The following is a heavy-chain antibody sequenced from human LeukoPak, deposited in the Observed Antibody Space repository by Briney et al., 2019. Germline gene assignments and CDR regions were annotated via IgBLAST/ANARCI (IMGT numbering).Heavy chain of an antibody. J-gene: IGHJ4*02. D-gene: IGHD4-23*01. CDR1: GFPFINYW. V-gene: IGHV3-7*04. Sequence: PGGSLRLSCAASGFPFINYWMIWVRQAPGKRPEWVGNINQGGSETNYVDSVKGRFSISRDNAKTSLYLQMNSLRAEDTAVYYCATDRKVGTWDPRFDYWGQGALVTVSS. CDR2: INQGGSET. CDR3: ATDRKVGTWDPRFDY.